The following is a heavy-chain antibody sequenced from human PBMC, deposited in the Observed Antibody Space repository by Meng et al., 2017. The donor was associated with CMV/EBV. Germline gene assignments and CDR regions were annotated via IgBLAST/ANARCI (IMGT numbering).Heavy chain of an antibody. J-gene: IGHJ5*02. V-gene: IGHV4-34*01. CDR1: GGSFSGYY. Sequence: SETLSLTCAVYGGSFSGYYWSWIRQPPGKGLEWIGEINHSGSTNYNPSLKSRVTISVDTSKNQFSLKLSSVTAADTAVYYCARGRFAYCSSTSCYTRWNWFDPWGQGTLVTVSS. CDR3: ARGRFAYCSSTSCYTRWNWFDP. CDR2: INHSGST. D-gene: IGHD2-2*02.